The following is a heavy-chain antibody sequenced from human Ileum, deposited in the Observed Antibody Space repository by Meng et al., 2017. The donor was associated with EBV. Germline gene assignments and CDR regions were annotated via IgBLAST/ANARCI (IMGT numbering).Heavy chain of an antibody. J-gene: IGHJ4*02. Sequence: PPPPTPGPALLQTSASLPPPCAVAGGSIIRSSYYWGWIRQPPGKVLEWIGSIYYSGSTYYNPSLKSRVTISVDTSKNQFSLKLSSVTAADTAVYYCARDRSGSYYSPTFDYWGQGTLVTVSS. CDR2: IYYSGST. CDR3: ARDRSGSYYSPTFDY. V-gene: IGHV4-39*07. D-gene: IGHD3-10*01. CDR1: GGSIIRSSYY.